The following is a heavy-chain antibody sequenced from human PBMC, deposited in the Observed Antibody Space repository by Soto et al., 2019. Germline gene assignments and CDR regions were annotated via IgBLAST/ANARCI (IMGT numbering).Heavy chain of an antibody. Sequence: SENLSLTCTVSGGSISSSSYYWGWIRQPPGKGLEWIGSIYYSGSTYYNPSLKSRVTISVDTSKNQFSLKLSSVTAADTAVYYCARHEPTTVTSYYYGMDVWGQGTTVTVSS. CDR3: ARHEPTTVTSYYYGMDV. J-gene: IGHJ6*02. CDR2: IYYSGST. D-gene: IGHD4-17*01. CDR1: GGSISSSSYY. V-gene: IGHV4-39*01.